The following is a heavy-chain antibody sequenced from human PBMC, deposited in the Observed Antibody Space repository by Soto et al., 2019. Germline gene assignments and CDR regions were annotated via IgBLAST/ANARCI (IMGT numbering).Heavy chain of an antibody. D-gene: IGHD3-3*01. CDR3: ARISRVCVGFWSGYCSHHVGWFDP. CDR1: GFSLSNARMG. V-gene: IGHV2-26*01. J-gene: IGHJ5*02. Sequence: QVTLKESGPVLVKPTETLTLTCTVSGFSLSNARMGVSWIRQPPGKALEWLAHIFSNDEKSYSTSLKSRLTISKDTSKSQVVLTMTNMDPVDTATYYCARISRVCVGFWSGYCSHHVGWFDPWGQGTLVTVSS. CDR2: IFSNDEK.